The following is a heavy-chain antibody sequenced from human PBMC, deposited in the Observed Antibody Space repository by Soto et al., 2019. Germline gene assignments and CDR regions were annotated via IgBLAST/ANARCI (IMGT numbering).Heavy chain of an antibody. CDR3: AIGPWGYFDS. CDR2: ISSSSSYI. V-gene: IGHV3-21*01. CDR1: GFTFSSYS. Sequence: EVQLVESGGGLVKPGGSLRLSCAASGFTFSSYSMNWVRQSPGKGLEWVSAISSSSSYIYYTDSVKVRFKKTRDNATNSLYLHMNGLRAQDTAVYYSAIGPWGYFDSWRQGSLVTVSS. J-gene: IGHJ4*02. D-gene: IGHD7-27*01.